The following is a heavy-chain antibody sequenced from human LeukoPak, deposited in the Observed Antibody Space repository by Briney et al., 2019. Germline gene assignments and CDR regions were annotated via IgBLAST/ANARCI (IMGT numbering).Heavy chain of an antibody. CDR3: ARRRDGYNRGYYFDY. V-gene: IGHV3-7*01. J-gene: IGHJ4*02. CDR1: GFTFSSYW. CDR2: IKQDGSEK. Sequence: PGGSLRLSCAASGFTFSSYWMSWVRQAPGKGLEWVANIKQDGSEKYYADSVKGRFTISRDNAKNSLYLQMNSLRAEDTAVYYCARRRDGYNRGYYFDYWGQGTLVTVSS. D-gene: IGHD5-24*01.